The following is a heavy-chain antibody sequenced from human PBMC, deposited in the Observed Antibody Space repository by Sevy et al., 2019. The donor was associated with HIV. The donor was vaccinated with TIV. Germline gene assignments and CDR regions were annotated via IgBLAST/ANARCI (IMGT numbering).Heavy chain of an antibody. CDR3: ARRYYDSSADDTYYYGMDV. Sequence: GGSLRLSCAASGFTFSSYAMHWVRQAPGKGLEWVAVISYDGSNKYCADSVKGRFTISRDNSKNTLYLQMNSLRAEDTAVYYCARRYYDSSADDTYYYGMDVWGQGTTVTVS. CDR1: GFTFSSYA. J-gene: IGHJ6*02. V-gene: IGHV3-30*04. CDR2: ISYDGSNK. D-gene: IGHD3-22*01.